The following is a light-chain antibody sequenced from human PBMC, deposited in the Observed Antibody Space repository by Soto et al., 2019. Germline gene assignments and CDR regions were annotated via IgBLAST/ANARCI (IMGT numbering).Light chain of an antibody. V-gene: IGLV1-40*01. Sequence: QSVLTQQLSVSGAPGQRVTISCTESSSTIGAGYGVHWYHQLPGTAPKLLIYGNSTRPSGVPDRFSGSKSGTSASLDITGLQAEDEADYYGHSYDSRLSGSVFGGGTKLTVL. CDR1: SSTIGAGYG. CDR2: GNS. CDR3: HSYDSRLSGSV. J-gene: IGLJ2*01.